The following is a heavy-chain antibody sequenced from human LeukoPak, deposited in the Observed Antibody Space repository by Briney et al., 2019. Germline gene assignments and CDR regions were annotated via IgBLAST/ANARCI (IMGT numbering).Heavy chain of an antibody. CDR3: ASPLWLLLPRY. J-gene: IGHJ4*02. V-gene: IGHV3-30*04. D-gene: IGHD3-22*01. Sequence: GGSLRLSCAASGFTFSSYAMHWVRQAPGKGLEWVAVISYDGSNKYYADSVKGRFTISRDNSKNTLHLQMNSLRAEDTAVHYCASPLWLLLPRYWGQGTLVTVSS. CDR2: ISYDGSNK. CDR1: GFTFSSYA.